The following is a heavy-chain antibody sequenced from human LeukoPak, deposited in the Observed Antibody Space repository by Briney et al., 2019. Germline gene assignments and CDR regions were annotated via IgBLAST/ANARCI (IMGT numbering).Heavy chain of an antibody. Sequence: KPSETLSLTCTVSGGSISSSSYYWGWIRQPPGKGLEWIGSIYYSGSTYYNPSLKSRVTISVDTSKNQFSLKLSSVTAADTAVYYCARSPDYYDSSAMGFWFDPWGQGTLVTVSS. J-gene: IGHJ5*02. D-gene: IGHD3-22*01. CDR1: GGSISSSSYY. CDR2: IYYSGST. V-gene: IGHV4-39*07. CDR3: ARSPDYYDSSAMGFWFDP.